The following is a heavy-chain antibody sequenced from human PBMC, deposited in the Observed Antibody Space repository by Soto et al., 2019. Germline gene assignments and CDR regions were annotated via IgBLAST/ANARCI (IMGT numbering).Heavy chain of an antibody. V-gene: IGHV3-48*01. D-gene: IGHD6-13*01. Sequence: PGGYLRISCAASGFTFSSYSMNWVRQAPGKGLEWVSYISSSSSTIYYADSVKGRFTISGDNAKNSLYLQMNSLRAEDTAVYYCARDLGSSWYPEYFQHWRQGTLVIVSS. CDR2: ISSSSSTI. J-gene: IGHJ1*01. CDR1: GFTFSSYS. CDR3: ARDLGSSWYPEYFQH.